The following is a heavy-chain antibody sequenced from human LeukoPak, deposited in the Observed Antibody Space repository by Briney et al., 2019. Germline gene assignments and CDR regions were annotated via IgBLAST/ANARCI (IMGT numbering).Heavy chain of an antibody. D-gene: IGHD3-16*01. Sequence: SETLSPTCAVSGVSFDDYYWSWVRQTPGKGLEWIGEINHSGYTNDSPSLKSRVTLSIDTSRKQFSLNLRSVTVADAGIYSCTRTNTGDDYWGQGTLV. CDR1: GVSFDDYY. CDR3: TRTNTGDDY. V-gene: IGHV4-34*01. CDR2: INHSGYT. J-gene: IGHJ4*02.